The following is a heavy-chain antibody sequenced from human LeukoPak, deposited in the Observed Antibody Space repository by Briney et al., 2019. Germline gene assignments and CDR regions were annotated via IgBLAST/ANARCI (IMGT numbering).Heavy chain of an antibody. CDR3: ARRPYSSSSHYFDY. CDR2: INWKGGST. D-gene: IGHD6-6*01. Sequence: GGSLRLSCAASGFTFDDYGMSWVRKVPGKGLEWVSGINWKGGSTVYADSVKGRFTISRDNAKNSLYLEMNSLRAKDTALYHCARRPYSSSSHYFDYWGQGTLVTVSS. V-gene: IGHV3-20*01. J-gene: IGHJ4*02. CDR1: GFTFDDYG.